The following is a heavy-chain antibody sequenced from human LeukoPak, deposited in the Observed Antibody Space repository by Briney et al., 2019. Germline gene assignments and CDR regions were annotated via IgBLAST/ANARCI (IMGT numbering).Heavy chain of an antibody. Sequence: GGSLRLSCAASGFTFSTYAMHWVRQAPGKGLEWVAVISYDGSNKYYADSVKGRFTISRDNSKNTLYLQMNSLRAEDTAVYYCARAFPIYFGAFDIWGQGTMVTVSS. CDR3: ARAFPIYFGAFDI. CDR2: ISYDGSNK. CDR1: GFTFSTYA. J-gene: IGHJ3*02. D-gene: IGHD3-9*01. V-gene: IGHV3-30-3*01.